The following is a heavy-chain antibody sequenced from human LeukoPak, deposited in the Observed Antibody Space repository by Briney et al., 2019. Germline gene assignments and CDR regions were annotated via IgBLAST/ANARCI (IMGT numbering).Heavy chain of an antibody. CDR1: GYSISSGYY. J-gene: IGHJ5*02. CDR3: ARDVGGRHCSSTSCYGSLSWFDP. Sequence: SETLSLTCTVSGYSISSGYYWGWIRQPPGKGLEWIGSIYHSGSAHYNSSLKSRVTISVDTSKNQFSLKLSSVTAADTAVYYCARDVGGRHCSSTSCYGSLSWFDPWGQGTLVTVSS. V-gene: IGHV4-38-2*02. CDR2: IYHSGSA. D-gene: IGHD2-2*01.